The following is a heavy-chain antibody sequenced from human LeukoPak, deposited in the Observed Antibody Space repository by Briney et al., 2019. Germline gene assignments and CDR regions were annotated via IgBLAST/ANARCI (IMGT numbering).Heavy chain of an antibody. CDR1: GFTFSSYS. V-gene: IGHV3-21*01. CDR2: ISSSSSYI. Sequence: GGSLRLSCAASGFTFSSYSMNWVRQAPGKGLEWVSSISSSSSYIYCADSVKGRFTISRDNAKNSLYLQMNSLRAEDTAVYYCARGMIVDPYFDYWGQGTLVTVSS. J-gene: IGHJ4*02. CDR3: ARGMIVDPYFDY. D-gene: IGHD3-22*01.